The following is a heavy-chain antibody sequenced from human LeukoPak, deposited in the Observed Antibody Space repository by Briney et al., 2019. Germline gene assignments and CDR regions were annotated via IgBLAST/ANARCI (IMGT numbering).Heavy chain of an antibody. V-gene: IGHV3-30*02. D-gene: IGHD3-10*01. CDR3: ARENFGSGSYPEY. Sequence: GGSLRLSCAASGFAFNTYAMHWVRQAPGKGLEWVALIRHDGSDKFYSNSVRGQFTISRDNSKNTVSLQMNNLRPEDTAVYYCARENFGSGSYPEYWGQGTLVTVSS. CDR1: GFAFNTYA. CDR2: IRHDGSDK. J-gene: IGHJ4*02.